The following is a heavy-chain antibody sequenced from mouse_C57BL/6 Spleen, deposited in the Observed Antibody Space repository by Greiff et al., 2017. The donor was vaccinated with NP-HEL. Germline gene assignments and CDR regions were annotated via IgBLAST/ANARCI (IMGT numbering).Heavy chain of an antibody. CDR3: ARYPLIYYDYDAPPMDY. V-gene: IGHV7-3*01. J-gene: IGHJ4*01. Sequence: EVQLVESGGGLVQPGGSLSLSCAASGFTFTDYYMSWVRQPPGKALEWLGFIRNKANGYTKEYSASVKGRITISRDNSQSILYLQLNALRAEDSATYYCARYPLIYYDYDAPPMDYWGQGTSVTVSS. D-gene: IGHD2-4*01. CDR2: IRNKANGYTK. CDR1: GFTFTDYY.